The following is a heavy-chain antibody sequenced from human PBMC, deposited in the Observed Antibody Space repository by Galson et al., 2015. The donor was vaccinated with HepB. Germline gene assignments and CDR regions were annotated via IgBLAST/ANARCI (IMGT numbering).Heavy chain of an antibody. J-gene: IGHJ4*02. CDR1: GFTFSSYS. D-gene: IGHD2-2*03. CDR3: AREYGYCSSTSCYYYFDY. V-gene: IGHV3-48*02. CDR2: ISSSSSTI. Sequence: SLRLSCAASGFTFSSYSMNWVRQAPGKGLEWVSYISSSSSTIYYADSVKGRFTISRDNAKNSLYLQMNSLRDEDTAVYYCAREYGYCSSTSCYYYFDYWGQGTLVTVSS.